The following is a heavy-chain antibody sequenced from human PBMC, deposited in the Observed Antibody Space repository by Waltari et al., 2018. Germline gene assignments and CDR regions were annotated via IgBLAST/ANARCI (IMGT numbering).Heavy chain of an antibody. Sequence: QVQLVQSGAEVKKPGSSVKVSCQASGGTFSSYALSWVRQAPGQGLEWMGGIIPIFGTANSAQKFQGRVTITADESTSTAYMELSSLRSEDTAVYYCASPPLYYYDSSGFKGDAFDIWGQGTMVTVSS. J-gene: IGHJ3*02. CDR2: IIPIFGTA. CDR1: GGTFSSYA. CDR3: ASPPLYYYDSSGFKGDAFDI. V-gene: IGHV1-69*12. D-gene: IGHD3-22*01.